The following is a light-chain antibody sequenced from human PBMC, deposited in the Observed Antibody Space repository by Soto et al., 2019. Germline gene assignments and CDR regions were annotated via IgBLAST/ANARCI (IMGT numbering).Light chain of an antibody. CDR1: SSDIGAYKY. J-gene: IGLJ3*02. Sequence: QSALTQPASVSGSPGQSITISCAGTSSDIGAYKYVSWYQQHPGKAPKLMIYEVTKRPSGVPDRFSGSKSGNTASLTVSGLQTEDEADYYCGSHAGNSNLVFGGGTKVTVL. CDR2: EVT. V-gene: IGLV2-8*01. CDR3: GSHAGNSNLV.